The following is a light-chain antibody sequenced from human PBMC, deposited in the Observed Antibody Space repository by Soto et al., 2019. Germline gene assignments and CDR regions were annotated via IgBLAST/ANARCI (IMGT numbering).Light chain of an antibody. CDR2: KAS. V-gene: IGKV1-5*03. CDR3: LQYYNYPWT. J-gene: IGKJ1*01. CDR1: QSISSY. Sequence: DIQMTQSPSSLSASVGDRVTITCRASQSISSYLNWYQQKPGKAPKLLIYKASTLKSGVPSRFSGSGSGTEFTLTISSLQPDDFATYYCLQYYNYPWTFGQGTKVDIK.